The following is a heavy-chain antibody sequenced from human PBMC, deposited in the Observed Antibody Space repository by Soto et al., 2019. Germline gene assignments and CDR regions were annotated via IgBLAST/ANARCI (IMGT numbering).Heavy chain of an antibody. CDR2: IYYSGST. D-gene: IGHD6-13*01. V-gene: IGHV4-30-4*01. Sequence: PSETLSLTCSVSGGSISSGDYYWSWIRQPPGKGLEWIGYIYYSGSTNYNPSLKSRVTISIDTSKNQFSLKLSSVTAADTAVYYCARQIAPPIYSSSPFDYWGQGTLVTVSS. CDR3: ARQIAPPIYSSSPFDY. CDR1: GGSISSGDYY. J-gene: IGHJ4*02.